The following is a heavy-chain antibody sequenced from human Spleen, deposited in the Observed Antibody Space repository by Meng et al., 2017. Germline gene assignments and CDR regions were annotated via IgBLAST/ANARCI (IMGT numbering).Heavy chain of an antibody. CDR3: ARVEVGITSGDY. Sequence: QVQFVQSGAEVKKPGASVQVSCKASGYTFSNYAMHWVRQAPGQRPEWMGWINTDNGHTRYSQRFQARLTILRDTSASTAYMELSSLRSEDTAVYYCARVEVGITSGDYWGQGTLVTVSS. J-gene: IGHJ4*02. CDR1: GYTFSNYA. V-gene: IGHV1-3*04. CDR2: INTDNGHT. D-gene: IGHD1-26*01.